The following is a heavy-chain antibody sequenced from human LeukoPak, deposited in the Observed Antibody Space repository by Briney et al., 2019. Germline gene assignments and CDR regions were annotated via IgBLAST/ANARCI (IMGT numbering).Heavy chain of an antibody. CDR2: ISYDGSNK. D-gene: IGHD6-6*01. J-gene: IGHJ4*02. V-gene: IGHV3-30*14. CDR1: GFTFTNYW. CDR3: ARVLSSSFDY. Sequence: PGGSLRLSCVASGFTFTNYWMSWVRQAPGKGLEWVAVISYDGSNKYYADSVKGRFTISRDNSKNTLYLQMNSLRAEDTAVYYCARVLSSSFDYWGQGTLVTVSS.